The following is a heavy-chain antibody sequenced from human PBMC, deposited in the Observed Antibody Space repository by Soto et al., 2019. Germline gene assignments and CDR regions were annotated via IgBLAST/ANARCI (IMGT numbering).Heavy chain of an antibody. V-gene: IGHV1-18*01. Sequence: GASVKVSCKASGYTFTSYGISWVRQAPGQGLEWMGWISAYNGNTNYAQKLQGRVTMTTDTSTSTAYMELRSLRSDDTAVYHCARTLGYCSSTSCYGTNWFDPWGQGTLVTVSS. CDR1: GYTFTSYG. D-gene: IGHD2-2*01. CDR3: ARTLGYCSSTSCYGTNWFDP. CDR2: ISAYNGNT. J-gene: IGHJ5*02.